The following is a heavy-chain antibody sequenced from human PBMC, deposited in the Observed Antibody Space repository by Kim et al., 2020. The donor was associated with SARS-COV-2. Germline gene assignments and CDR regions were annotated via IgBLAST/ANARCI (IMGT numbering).Heavy chain of an antibody. CDR3: AKPPGDYWYFDL. Sequence: YNAESVKGRFTISRDNYKNTLYLQMNSLRAEDTAVYYCAKPPGDYWYFDLWGRGTLVTVSS. V-gene: IGHV3-23*01. D-gene: IGHD2-21*01. J-gene: IGHJ2*01.